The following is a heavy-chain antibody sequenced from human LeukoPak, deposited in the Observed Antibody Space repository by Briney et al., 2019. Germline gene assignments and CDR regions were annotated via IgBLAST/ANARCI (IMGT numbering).Heavy chain of an antibody. CDR2: INPNSGGT. Sequence: ASVKVSCKASGYTFTGYYMHWVRQAPGQGLEWMGWINPNSGGTNYAQKFQGRVTMTRDTSISTAYMELSRLRSDDTAVYYCARGDFWSGYYYYFDCWGQGTLVTASS. V-gene: IGHV1-2*02. J-gene: IGHJ4*02. CDR3: ARGDFWSGYYYYFDC. D-gene: IGHD3-3*01. CDR1: GYTFTGYY.